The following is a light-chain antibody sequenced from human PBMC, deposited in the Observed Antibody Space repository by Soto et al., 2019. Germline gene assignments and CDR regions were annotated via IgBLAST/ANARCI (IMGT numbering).Light chain of an antibody. CDR1: QSVSSN. Sequence: EIVMTQSPATLSVSPGERATLSCRASQSVSSNLAWYQQKPGQAPRLLIYGATTRATGIPARFSGSGSGTEFTLTISSLQSEDLAVYYCQQYNNWPGTFGQGTKVLIK. J-gene: IGKJ1*01. CDR2: GAT. CDR3: QQYNNWPGT. V-gene: IGKV3-15*01.